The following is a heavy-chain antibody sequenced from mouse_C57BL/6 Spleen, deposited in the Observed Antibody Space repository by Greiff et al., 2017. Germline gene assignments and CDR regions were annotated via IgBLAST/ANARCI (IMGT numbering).Heavy chain of an antibody. Sequence: VQLQQPVAELVRPGASVKLSCTASGFNIKNTYMHWVKQRPEQGLEWIGRIDPANGNTKYAPKFQGTATITADTSSSTAYLQRSSLTSEDTAIYYCAYDYDDGGVGDYWGQGTSVTVSS. D-gene: IGHD2-4*01. V-gene: IGHV14-3*01. CDR1: GFNIKNTY. J-gene: IGHJ4*01. CDR3: AYDYDDGGVGDY. CDR2: IDPANGNT.